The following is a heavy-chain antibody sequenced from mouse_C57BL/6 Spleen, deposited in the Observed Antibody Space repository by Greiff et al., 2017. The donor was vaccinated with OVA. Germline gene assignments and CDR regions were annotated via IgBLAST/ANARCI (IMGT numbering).Heavy chain of an antibody. CDR1: GYTFTDYY. Sequence: EVQLQQSGPELVKPGASVKISCKASGYTFTDYYMNWVKQSHGKSLEWIGDINPNNGGTSYNQKFKGKATLTVDKSSSTAYMELNSLTSEDSAVYYCARETDGPFDYWGQGTTLTVSS. CDR2: INPNNGGT. J-gene: IGHJ2*01. D-gene: IGHD2-3*01. CDR3: ARETDGPFDY. V-gene: IGHV1-26*01.